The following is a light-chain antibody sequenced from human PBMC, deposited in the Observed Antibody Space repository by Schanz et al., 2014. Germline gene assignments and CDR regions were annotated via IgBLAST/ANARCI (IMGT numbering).Light chain of an antibody. Sequence: QPVLTQPPSVSGTPGQLVTIPCSGSSSNIGSNYVYWYQQLPGPAPKLVIYSNNHRPSGVTDRFSGSRSGTSASLAISGLRSEDEADFYCAVWDESLSGWVFGGGTKLTV. CDR1: SSNIGSNY. CDR2: SNN. V-gene: IGLV1-47*01. J-gene: IGLJ3*02. CDR3: AVWDESLSGWV.